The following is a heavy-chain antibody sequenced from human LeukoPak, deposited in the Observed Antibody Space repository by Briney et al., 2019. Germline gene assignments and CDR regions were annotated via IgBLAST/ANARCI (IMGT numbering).Heavy chain of an antibody. CDR2: LYVSGTT. CDR1: GGSMSGFY. J-gene: IGHJ6*02. V-gene: IGHV4-4*07. CDR3: AKDRAARNGMDV. D-gene: IGHD6-6*01. Sequence: SSETLSLTCTVSGGSMSGFYWSWLRQPAGKGLEWIGRLYVSGTTNYNPSLKSRVTMSVEPSKNQFSLNLTSVTAADTAVYYCAKDRAARNGMDVWGHGTTVTVSS.